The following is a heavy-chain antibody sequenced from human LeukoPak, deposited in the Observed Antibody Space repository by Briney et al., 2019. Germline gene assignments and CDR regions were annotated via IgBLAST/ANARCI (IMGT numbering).Heavy chain of an antibody. J-gene: IGHJ6*02. CDR1: GGSISSYY. V-gene: IGHV4-59*12. CDR2: IYYSGST. CDR3: AREERYSSSWGRYNYYGMDV. Sequence: SETLPLTCTVSGGSISSYYWSWIRQPPGKGLDWIGYIYYSGSTNYNPSLKSRVTISVDTSKNQFSLKLSSVTAADTAVYYCAREERYSSSWGRYNYYGMDVWGQGTTVTVSS. D-gene: IGHD6-13*01.